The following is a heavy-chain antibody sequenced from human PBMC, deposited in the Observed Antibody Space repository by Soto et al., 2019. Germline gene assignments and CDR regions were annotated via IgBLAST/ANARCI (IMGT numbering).Heavy chain of an antibody. CDR1: GGSFSGYY. Sequence: QVQLQQWGAGLLKPSETLSLTCAVYGGSFSGYYWSWIRQPPGKGLEWIGEINHSGSTNYNPSLKSRVTISVDTSKNQFSLELSSVTAADTAVYYCARDRRDIVVVPAAIPAYYYGMDVWGQGTTVTVSS. CDR2: INHSGST. J-gene: IGHJ6*02. V-gene: IGHV4-34*01. CDR3: ARDRRDIVVVPAAIPAYYYGMDV. D-gene: IGHD2-2*01.